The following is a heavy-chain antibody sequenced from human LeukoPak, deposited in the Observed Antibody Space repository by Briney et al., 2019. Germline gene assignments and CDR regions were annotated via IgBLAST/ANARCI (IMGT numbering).Heavy chain of an antibody. D-gene: IGHD1-26*01. J-gene: IGHJ4*02. Sequence: QTGGSLRLSCAASGFTFSSHAMSWVRRAPWKGLEWVSGLIENGATTYYADSVKGRFTISRDNSRNTMYLQMNSLRVEDTAVYYCVKDYQVGNSPAFGDYWGQGTLVTISS. CDR2: LIENGATT. CDR3: VKDYQVGNSPAFGDY. CDR1: GFTFSSHA. V-gene: IGHV3-23*01.